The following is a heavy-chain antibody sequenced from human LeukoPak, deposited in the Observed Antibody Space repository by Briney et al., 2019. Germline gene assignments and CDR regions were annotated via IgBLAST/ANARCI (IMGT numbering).Heavy chain of an antibody. V-gene: IGHV3-53*01. CDR2: IYTGGST. CDR1: GFSVSSNY. CDR3: AKDKQWLVCAFDI. Sequence: GGSLRLSCTASGFSVSSNYMNWVRQAPGKGLEWVSVIYTGGSTYYADSVKGRFTISRDNSKNTLYLQMNSLSAEDTAVYYCAKDKQWLVCAFDIWGQGTMVTVSS. D-gene: IGHD6-19*01. J-gene: IGHJ3*02.